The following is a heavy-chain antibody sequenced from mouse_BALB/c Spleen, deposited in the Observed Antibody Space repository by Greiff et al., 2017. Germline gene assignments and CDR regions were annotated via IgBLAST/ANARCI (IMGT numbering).Heavy chain of an antibody. CDR3: TAYYRYVDAMDY. J-gene: IGHJ4*01. V-gene: IGHV6-6*02. Sequence: EVKVEESGGGFVQPGGSMKLSCVASGFTFSNYWMNWVRQSPEKGLEWVAEIRLKSNNSATHSAESVKGRFTISRDDSKSSVYLQMNNLRAEDTGIDYCTAYYRYVDAMDYWGQGTSVTVSS. D-gene: IGHD2-14*01. CDR2: IRLKSNNSAT. CDR1: GFTFSNYW.